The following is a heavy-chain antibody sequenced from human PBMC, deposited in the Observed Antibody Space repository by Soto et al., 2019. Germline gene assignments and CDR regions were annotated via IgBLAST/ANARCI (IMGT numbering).Heavy chain of an antibody. CDR1: GFTFSSYA. CDR3: ARVPDSSGYYYTAAPSYGMDV. J-gene: IGHJ6*02. Sequence: GGSLRLSCAASGFTFSSYAMHWVRQAPGKGLEWVAVISYDGSNKYYADSVKGRFTISRDNSKNTLYLQMNSLRAEDTAVYYCARVPDSSGYYYTAAPSYGMDVWGQGTTVTVSS. D-gene: IGHD3-22*01. V-gene: IGHV3-30-3*01. CDR2: ISYDGSNK.